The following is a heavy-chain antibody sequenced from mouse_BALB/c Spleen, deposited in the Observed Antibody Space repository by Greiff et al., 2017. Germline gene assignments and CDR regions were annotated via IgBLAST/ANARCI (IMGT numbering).Heavy chain of an antibody. CDR3: ARGGGYGNYRGFAY. D-gene: IGHD2-1*01. Sequence: EVKLVESGPGLVKPSQSLSLTCTVTGYSITSDYAWNWIRQFPGNKLEWMGYISYSGSTSYNPSLKSRISITRDTSKNQFFLQLNSVTTEDTATYYCARGGGYGNYRGFAYWGQGTLVTVSA. V-gene: IGHV3-2*02. CDR1: GYSITSDYA. J-gene: IGHJ3*01. CDR2: ISYSGST.